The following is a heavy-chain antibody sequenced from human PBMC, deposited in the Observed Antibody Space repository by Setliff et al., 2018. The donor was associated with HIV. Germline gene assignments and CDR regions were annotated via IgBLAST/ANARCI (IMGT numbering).Heavy chain of an antibody. J-gene: IGHJ4*02. D-gene: IGHD3-22*01. CDR3: ARGSDDRRVFHPRPADY. CDR2: IYNSGNT. Sequence: TLSLTCTVSGGSINIHYWSWIRQSPEKGLEWIGYIYNSGNTNYNPSLKSRVTISLDTSKNQFSLKLRSVTAADTAVYYFARGSDDRRVFHPRPADYWGLGTLLTVSS. CDR1: GGSINIHY. V-gene: IGHV4-4*08.